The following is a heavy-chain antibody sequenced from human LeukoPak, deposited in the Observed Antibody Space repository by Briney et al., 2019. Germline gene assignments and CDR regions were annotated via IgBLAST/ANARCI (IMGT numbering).Heavy chain of an antibody. CDR1: GFKFDDYG. D-gene: IGHD2-2*02. CDR3: ARDRCSSTSCYNTPNWFDP. Sequence: GGSLRLSCAASGFKFDDYGMSWVRQVPGKGLEWVSGINWNGGSRGYADSVKGRFTISRDNAKNSVYLQINSLRSEDTAFYHCARDRCSSTSCYNTPNWFDPWGQGTLVTVSS. J-gene: IGHJ5*02. V-gene: IGHV3-20*01. CDR2: INWNGGSR.